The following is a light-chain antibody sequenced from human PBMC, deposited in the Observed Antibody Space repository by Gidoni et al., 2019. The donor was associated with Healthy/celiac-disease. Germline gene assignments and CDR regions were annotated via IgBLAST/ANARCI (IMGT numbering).Light chain of an antibody. J-gene: IGKJ4*01. CDR1: QSVSSY. CDR3: QQRSNWPPGLT. Sequence: EIVLTQSPATLSLSPGERATLSCRASQSVSSYLAWYQQKPGQAPRLLIYDASNRATGIPARFSGSGSGTDFTLPISRLEPADFAVYYCQQRSNWPPGLTFGGGTKVEIK. CDR2: DAS. V-gene: IGKV3-11*01.